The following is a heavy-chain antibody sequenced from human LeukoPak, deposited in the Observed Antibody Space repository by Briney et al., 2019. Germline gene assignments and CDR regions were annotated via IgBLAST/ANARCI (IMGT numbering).Heavy chain of an antibody. CDR1: GFTFSTYW. D-gene: IGHD4-17*01. V-gene: IGHV3-74*01. CDR3: ARASTTVPNLLDH. Sequence: GGSLRLSCAASGFTFSTYWMHWVRQAPGKGLVWVARIKGDGSYTIYADSVKGRFTISRDNSKNTLYLQTSSLRAEDTAVYYCARASTTVPNLLDHWGRGTLVTVSS. CDR2: IKGDGSYT. J-gene: IGHJ4*02.